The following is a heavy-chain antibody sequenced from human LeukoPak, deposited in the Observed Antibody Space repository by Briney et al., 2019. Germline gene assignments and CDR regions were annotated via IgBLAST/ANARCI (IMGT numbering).Heavy chain of an antibody. J-gene: IGHJ4*02. Sequence: PSETLSLTCTVSGGSISDGGYYWSWIRQHPGRGRVWIGYIYDSGTTYYSPALQSRVTISVDTSDNKFSLKLKSLTAADTAVYYCARGGDRRGFDYWGQGTLVTVSS. V-gene: IGHV4-31*03. D-gene: IGHD1-14*01. CDR2: IYDSGTT. CDR3: ARGGDRRGFDY. CDR1: GGSISDGGYY.